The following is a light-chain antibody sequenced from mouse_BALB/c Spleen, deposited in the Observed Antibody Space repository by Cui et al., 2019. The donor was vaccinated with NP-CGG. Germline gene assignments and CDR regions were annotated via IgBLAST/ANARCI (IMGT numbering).Light chain of an antibody. Sequence: QALVPQESALPTSPGETVTLTCRSSTGAVTTSNYANWVQEKPDHLFTGLIGGTNNRAPGVPARFSGSLIGDKAALTITGAQTEDEAIYFCALWYSNHWVFGGGTKLTVL. V-gene: IGLV1*01. CDR2: GTN. CDR1: TGAVTTSNY. CDR3: ALWYSNHWV. J-gene: IGLJ1*01.